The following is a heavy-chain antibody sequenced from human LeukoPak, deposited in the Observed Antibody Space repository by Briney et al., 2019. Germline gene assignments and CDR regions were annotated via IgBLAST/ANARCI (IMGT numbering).Heavy chain of an antibody. J-gene: IGHJ4*02. V-gene: IGHV3-33*01. CDR2: IWYDGSNK. Sequence: GTSLRLSCAASGFTFSSYGMHWVRQAPGKGLEGVAVIWYDGSNKYSADSVKGRFTISRDNSKNTLYLLMDSLRAEDTAVYYCARDRFDSSGYGTFDYWGQGTLVTVSS. CDR1: GFTFSSYG. CDR3: ARDRFDSSGYGTFDY. D-gene: IGHD3-22*01.